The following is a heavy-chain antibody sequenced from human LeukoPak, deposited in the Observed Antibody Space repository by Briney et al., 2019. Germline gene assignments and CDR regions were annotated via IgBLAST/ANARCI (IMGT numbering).Heavy chain of an antibody. J-gene: IGHJ6*02. V-gene: IGHV3-53*01. D-gene: IGHD3-9*01. CDR1: GFTVSSNY. CDR3: ARGYDNYYYGMDV. CDR2: IYSGGST. Sequence: GGSLRLSCAASGFTVSSNYMSWVRQAPGKGLEWVSVIYSGGSTYYADSVKGRFTISRDNSKNTLYLQMNSLRAEDTAVYYCARGYDNYYYGMDVWGQGTTVTVSS.